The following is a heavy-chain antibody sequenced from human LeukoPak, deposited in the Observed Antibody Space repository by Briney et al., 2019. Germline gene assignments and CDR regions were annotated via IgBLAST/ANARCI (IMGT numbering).Heavy chain of an antibody. J-gene: IGHJ4*02. CDR2: INHSGST. V-gene: IGHV4-34*01. CDR3: VRLGQFCGGDCYPPSFDY. D-gene: IGHD2-21*02. Sequence: KPSETLSLTCAVYGGSFSGYYWSWIRQPPGKGLEWIGEINHSGSTNYNPSLKSRVTISVDTSKNQISLKLSSVTAADTAVYYCVRLGQFCGGDCYPPSFDYWGQGTLVTVSS. CDR1: GGSFSGYY.